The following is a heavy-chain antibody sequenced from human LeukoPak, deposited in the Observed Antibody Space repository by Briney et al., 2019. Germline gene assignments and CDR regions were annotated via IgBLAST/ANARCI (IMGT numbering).Heavy chain of an antibody. Sequence: SEXLSLTCAVYGGSFSGYYWSWIRQPPGKGLEGSGEINHSARTNYNPSLKTRVTISVDTSKNQFSLKLSSVTAADTAVYYCAREPDYQDAFDIWGQGTMVTVSS. CDR1: GGSFSGYY. CDR2: INHSART. D-gene: IGHD4-11*01. CDR3: AREPDYQDAFDI. V-gene: IGHV4-34*01. J-gene: IGHJ3*02.